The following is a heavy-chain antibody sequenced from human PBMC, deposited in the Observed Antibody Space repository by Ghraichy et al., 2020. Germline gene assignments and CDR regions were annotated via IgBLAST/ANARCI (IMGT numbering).Heavy chain of an antibody. CDR3: ARQGSAVWFDP. CDR2: ITYSGTT. CDR1: GGSISPYY. J-gene: IGHJ5*02. V-gene: IGHV4-59*01. D-gene: IGHD4-17*01. Sequence: SETLSLTCTVSGGSISPYYWSWIRQPPGKGLEWIGYITYSGTTNYNPSLKSRVTMSVDTSKNQFSLRLNSVTAADTAVYYCARQGSAVWFDPWGQGTLVTVSS.